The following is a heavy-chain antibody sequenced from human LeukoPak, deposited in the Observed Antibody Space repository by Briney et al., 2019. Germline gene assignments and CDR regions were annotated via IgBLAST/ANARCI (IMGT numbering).Heavy chain of an antibody. CDR1: GGSISSYY. V-gene: IGHV4-59*01. CDR3: ARDSIGGSYDY. D-gene: IGHD1-26*01. CDR2: IYYSGST. J-gene: IGHJ4*02. Sequence: SETLSLTCTVSGGSISSYYWSWVRQPPGKGLEWIGYIYYSGSTNYNPSLKSRVTISVDTSKNQFSLKLSSVTAADTAVYYCARDSIGGSYDYWGQGNLVTVSS.